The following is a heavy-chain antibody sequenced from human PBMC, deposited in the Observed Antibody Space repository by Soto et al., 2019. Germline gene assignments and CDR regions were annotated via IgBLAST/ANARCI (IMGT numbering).Heavy chain of an antibody. D-gene: IGHD2-15*01. V-gene: IGHV3-30*18. CDR2: ISYDGNNK. Sequence: QVHLVESGGGVVQPGRSLRLSCAASGFTFSNNGIHWVRQAPGKGLEWVAVISYDGNNKYYADSVKGRLTISRDNSKNTVYLQMNNLRAEDTAMYYCAKGGGGNYLTYYYYYGMDVWGQGTTVTVSS. CDR1: GFTFSNNG. CDR3: AKGGGGNYLTYYYYYGMDV. J-gene: IGHJ6*02.